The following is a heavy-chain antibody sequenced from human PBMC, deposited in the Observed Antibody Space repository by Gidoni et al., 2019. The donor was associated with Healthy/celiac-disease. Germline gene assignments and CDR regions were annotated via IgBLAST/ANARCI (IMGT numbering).Heavy chain of an antibody. D-gene: IGHD2-21*01. CDR1: GFTFSRYA. Sequence: EVQLLESGGGLVQPGGSLRLSCAASGFTFSRYAMSWVRQAPGKGLAWVSSISGSGGSTYYADSVKGRFTISRDNSKNTLYLQMNSLRAEDTAVYYCAKDIYVNPYYFDSWGQGTLVTVSS. V-gene: IGHV3-23*01. CDR3: AKDIYVNPYYFDS. CDR2: ISGSGGST. J-gene: IGHJ4*02.